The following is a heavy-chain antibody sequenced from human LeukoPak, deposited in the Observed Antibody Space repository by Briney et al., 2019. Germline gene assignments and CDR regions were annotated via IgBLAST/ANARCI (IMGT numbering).Heavy chain of an antibody. CDR3: ARPIAWYDAFDI. J-gene: IGHJ3*02. Sequence: GESLKISCRGSGDSFTRYWISWGRQVPGEGLEWGGRIDPSGSYTNYSPSSQDQVPISAYKSISTAYLQWTRLKASDPAMYYCARPIAWYDAFDIWGQGTMVTVSS. V-gene: IGHV5-10-1*01. CDR1: GDSFTRYW. CDR2: IDPSGSYT. D-gene: IGHD2-15*01.